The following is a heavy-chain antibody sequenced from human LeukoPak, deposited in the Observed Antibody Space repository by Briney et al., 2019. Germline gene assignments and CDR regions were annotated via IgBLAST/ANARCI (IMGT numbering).Heavy chain of an antibody. CDR2: INWNGGST. CDR1: GFNFWNTG. CDR3: ARDLPGSGSYYTFDY. V-gene: IGHV3-20*04. Sequence: GGSLRLSCAVSGFNFWNTGMSWVRQAPGKGLEWVSGINWNGGSTGYADSVKGRFTISRDNAKNSLYLQMNSLRAEDTALYYCARDLPGSGSYYTFDYWGQGTLVTVSS. J-gene: IGHJ4*02. D-gene: IGHD3-10*01.